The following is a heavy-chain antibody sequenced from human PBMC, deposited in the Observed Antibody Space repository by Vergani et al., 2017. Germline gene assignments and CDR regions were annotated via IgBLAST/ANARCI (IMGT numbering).Heavy chain of an antibody. D-gene: IGHD5-12*01. CDR2: ISGSGGST. Sequence: EVQLLESGGDLVQPGGSLRLSCAASGFTFNHYAMNWVRQAPGKGLEWVSGISGSGGSTYYADSVKGRFTISRDSSKNTLYLQMNTRRAGDTAVYYCAKAKPRNSGYDYLYYYHAMDVWGQGTTVTVSS. V-gene: IGHV3-23*01. J-gene: IGHJ6*02. CDR1: GFTFNHYA. CDR3: AKAKPRNSGYDYLYYYHAMDV.